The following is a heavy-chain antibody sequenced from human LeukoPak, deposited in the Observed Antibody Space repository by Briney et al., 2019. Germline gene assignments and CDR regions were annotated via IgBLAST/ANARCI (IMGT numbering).Heavy chain of an antibody. CDR3: ARDGITIFGVVLSYFDY. CDR2: IYSGGST. D-gene: IGHD3-3*01. J-gene: IGHJ4*02. CDR1: GFTVSSNY. V-gene: IGHV3-66*02. Sequence: GGSLRLSXAASGFTVSSNYMSWVRQAPGEGLEWVSVIYSGGSTYYADSVKGRFTISRDNSKNTLYLQMNSLRAEDTAVYYCARDGITIFGVVLSYFDYWGQGTLVTVSS.